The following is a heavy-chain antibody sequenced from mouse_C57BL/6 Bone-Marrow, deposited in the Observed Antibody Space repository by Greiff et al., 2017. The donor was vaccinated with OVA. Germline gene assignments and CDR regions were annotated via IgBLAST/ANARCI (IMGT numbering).Heavy chain of an antibody. V-gene: IGHV1-50*01. J-gene: IGHJ3*02. Sequence: VQLQQPGAELVKPGASVKLSCKASGYTFTSYWMQWVKQRPGQGLEWIGEIDPSDSYTNYNQKFKGKATLTVDTSSSTAYMQLSSLTSEDSAVYYCARLDVTSPWWGQGTLVTVSA. CDR3: ARLDVTSPW. CDR2: IDPSDSYT. D-gene: IGHD2-12*01. CDR1: GYTFTSYW.